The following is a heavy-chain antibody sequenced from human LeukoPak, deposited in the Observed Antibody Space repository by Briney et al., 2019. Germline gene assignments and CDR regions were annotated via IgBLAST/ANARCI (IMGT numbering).Heavy chain of an antibody. D-gene: IGHD6-19*01. Sequence: PGEPLRLSCEASGFIFSNYGMHWVRQAPGKGLEWLALIWYEGQTKFYADSVKGRFTISRDNSGNTLFLHMTNLRVEDTAVYYCAREWGRIAVAGGPGYWGQGALVTVSS. CDR1: GFIFSNYG. V-gene: IGHV3-33*01. J-gene: IGHJ4*02. CDR2: IWYEGQTK. CDR3: AREWGRIAVAGGPGY.